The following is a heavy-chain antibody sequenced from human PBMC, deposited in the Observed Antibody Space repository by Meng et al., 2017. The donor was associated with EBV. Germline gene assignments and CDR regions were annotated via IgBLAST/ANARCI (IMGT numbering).Heavy chain of an antibody. CDR2: FLPRLGAP. CDR3: ASESGRGYTPDY. J-gene: IGHJ4*02. CDR1: GGPFRYYA. D-gene: IGHD3-10*01. V-gene: IGHV1-69*01. Sequence: QGHVGTSAAEVKKPGSVVKVSCKTSGGPFRYYAISWVRQAPGQGLEWLGGFLPRLGAPNYAQKFHGRVKITADESTSTHYMDLSSLRSEDTAIYYCASESGRGYTPDYWGQGTLVTVSS.